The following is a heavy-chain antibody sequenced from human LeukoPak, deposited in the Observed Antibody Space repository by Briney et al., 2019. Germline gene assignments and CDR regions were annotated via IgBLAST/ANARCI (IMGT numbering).Heavy chain of an antibody. V-gene: IGHV3-21*01. CDR1: GFTFSSYS. J-gene: IGHJ4*02. D-gene: IGHD2-2*01. CDR3: ARKGVPAAPDY. Sequence: AGGSLRLSCAASGFTFSSYSMNWVRQAPGKGLEWVSSISSSSSYIYYADSVKGRFTISRDNAKNSLYLQMNSLRAEDTAVYYCARKGVPAAPDYWGQGPWSPSPQ. CDR2: ISSSSSYI.